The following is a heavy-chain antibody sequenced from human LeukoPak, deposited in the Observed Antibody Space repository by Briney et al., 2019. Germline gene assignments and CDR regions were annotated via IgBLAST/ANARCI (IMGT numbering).Heavy chain of an antibody. CDR1: GASITSYY. CDR2: LHYSGIT. V-gene: IGHV4-59*01. J-gene: IGHJ4*02. CDR3: ARPGGQWTGIDF. D-gene: IGHD6-19*01. Sequence: SETLSLTCTVSGASITSYYGSWIRQPPGKGLEWIGYLHYSGITNYNSSLKSRVTISPDTSKNQISLKLSSVTAADTAVYYCARPGGQWTGIDFWGQGTLVTVSS.